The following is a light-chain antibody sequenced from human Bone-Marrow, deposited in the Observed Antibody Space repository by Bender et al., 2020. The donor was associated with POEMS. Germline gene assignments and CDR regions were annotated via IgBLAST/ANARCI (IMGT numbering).Light chain of an antibody. J-gene: IGLJ3*02. Sequence: QSALTQTASVSGSPGQSITISCTGTRNDVGTYFYVSWYQQHPGKAPKLIIYDVNNRPSGVPDRFSGSKYGNTASLTVSGLQAEDEADYYCTSYADSASANWLFGGGTKLTVL. CDR2: DVN. V-gene: IGLV2-8*01. CDR1: RNDVGTYFY. CDR3: TSYADSASANWL.